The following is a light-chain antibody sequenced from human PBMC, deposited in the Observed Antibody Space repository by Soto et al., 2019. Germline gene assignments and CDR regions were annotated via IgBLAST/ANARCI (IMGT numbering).Light chain of an antibody. CDR1: QSVSIW. CDR2: KAS. CDR3: QQHHEYAAWT. V-gene: IGKV1-5*03. Sequence: DIQMTQSPSTLSASVGDRVTITCRSSQSVSIWLAWYQQKPGKAPNLLIYKASSLQSGVPSRFSGRGSGTEFTLTISGLQPEDSATYYCQQHHEYAAWTFGQGTKVEIK. J-gene: IGKJ1*01.